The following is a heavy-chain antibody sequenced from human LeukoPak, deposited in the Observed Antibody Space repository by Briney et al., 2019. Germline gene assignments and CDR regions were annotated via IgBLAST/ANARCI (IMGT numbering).Heavy chain of an antibody. D-gene: IGHD6-19*01. CDR3: AKALWSSGWSGRGGFHYYYGMDV. V-gene: IGHV3-30*18. CDR1: GFTFSYYG. Sequence: GGSVRLSCAASGFTFSYYGMHWVRQAPGKGLEWVAVISYHGSHKYYADSVKGRFTISRDNSKNTLYLQMNSLRSEDTAVYYCAKALWSSGWSGRGGFHYYYGMDVWGQGTLVAVSS. J-gene: IGHJ6*02. CDR2: ISYHGSHK.